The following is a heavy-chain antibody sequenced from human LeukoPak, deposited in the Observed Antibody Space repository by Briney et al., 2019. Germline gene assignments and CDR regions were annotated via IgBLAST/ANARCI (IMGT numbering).Heavy chain of an antibody. J-gene: IGHJ4*02. Sequence: GESLKISCKGYRYSFTNYWIAWVRQMPGKGLEWMGIIYPGDSDTRYSPSFQGQVTISADKSISTAYLQWSSLKASDTAMYYCARQDLGGSTSCFDYWGQGTQVTVSS. CDR1: RYSFTNYW. CDR2: IYPGDSDT. D-gene: IGHD2-2*01. CDR3: ARQDLGGSTSCFDY. V-gene: IGHV5-51*01.